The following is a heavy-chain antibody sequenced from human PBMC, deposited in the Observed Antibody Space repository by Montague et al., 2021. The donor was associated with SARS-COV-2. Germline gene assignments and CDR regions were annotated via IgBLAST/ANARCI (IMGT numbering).Heavy chain of an antibody. V-gene: IGHV2-5*02. CDR3: AHKTGLRYFDWLFQTNPTGGYFDL. Sequence: PALVKPTQTLTLTCTFSGSSLSTSGVGVGWIRQPPGKALEWLALIYWDDGKRYSPSLKSRLTITKDTSKNQVVLTMTNMDPVDTATYYCAHKTGLRYFDWLFQTNPTGGYFDLWGRGTLVTVSS. CDR2: IYWDDGK. D-gene: IGHD3-9*01. J-gene: IGHJ2*01. CDR1: GSSLSTSGVG.